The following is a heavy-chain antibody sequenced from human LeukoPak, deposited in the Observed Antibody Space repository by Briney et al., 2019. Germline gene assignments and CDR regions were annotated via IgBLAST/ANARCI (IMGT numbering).Heavy chain of an antibody. CDR3: TTTPASHYDRSPTDY. J-gene: IGHJ4*02. CDR2: IKSKTDGGTT. D-gene: IGHD3-22*01. Sequence: PGGSLRLSCAASGFTFSNAWMSWVRQAPGKGLEWVGRIKSKTDGGTTDYAAPVKGRFTISRDDSKNTLYLQMNSLKTEDTAVYYCTTTPASHYDRSPTDYWGQGTLVTVSS. V-gene: IGHV3-15*01. CDR1: GFTFSNAW.